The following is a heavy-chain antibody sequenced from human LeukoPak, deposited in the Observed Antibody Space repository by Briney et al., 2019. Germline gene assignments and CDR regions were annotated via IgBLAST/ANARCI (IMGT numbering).Heavy chain of an antibody. J-gene: IGHJ4*02. CDR3: ARVGLVGATDLGY. Sequence: GGSLRLSCAASGFTFSSYAMHWVRQAPGKGLEWVAVISYDGSNKYYADSVKGRSTISRDNSKNTLYLQMNSLRAEGTAVYYCARVGLVGATDLGYWGQGTLVTVSS. D-gene: IGHD1-26*01. V-gene: IGHV3-30-3*01. CDR2: ISYDGSNK. CDR1: GFTFSSYA.